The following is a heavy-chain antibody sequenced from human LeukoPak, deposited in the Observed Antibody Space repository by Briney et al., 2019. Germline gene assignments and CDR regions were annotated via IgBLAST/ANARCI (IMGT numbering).Heavy chain of an antibody. J-gene: IGHJ3*02. D-gene: IGHD3-16*01. CDR3: ARQRWGDGLDPLFDI. Sequence: ETLCLTCTVSGGSISSSSYYWGWVRQPPGRGLEWIGSIYYSGSTYYNPSLKSRVTISVDTSKNHFSLKLSSVTAADTAVYYCARQRWGDGLDPLFDIWGQGTMVTVSS. V-gene: IGHV4-39*01. CDR2: IYYSGST. CDR1: GGSISSSSYY.